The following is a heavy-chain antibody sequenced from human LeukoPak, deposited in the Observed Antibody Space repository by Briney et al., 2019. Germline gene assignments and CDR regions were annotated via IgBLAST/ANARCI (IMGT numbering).Heavy chain of an antibody. V-gene: IGHV4-39*01. J-gene: IGHJ4*02. CDR2: IYYSGST. CDR1: GGSISSSSYY. Sequence: SETLSLTCIVSGGSISSSSYYWGWIRQPPGKGLEWIGSIYYSGSTYYNPSLKSRVTISVDTSKNQFSLKLSSVTAADTAVYYCARHGSGSYVFDYWGQGTLVTVSS. D-gene: IGHD3-10*01. CDR3: ARHGSGSYVFDY.